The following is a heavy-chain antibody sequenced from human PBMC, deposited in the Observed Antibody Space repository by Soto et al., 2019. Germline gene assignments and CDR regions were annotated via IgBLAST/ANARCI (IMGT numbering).Heavy chain of an antibody. Sequence: PSETLSLTFTVSGGPVSSGGYSWSCIRQPPAKGLEWIVQISYSGSTDYNPSLKSRVTISVDTSKNQFSLKLSSPTAAETAVYYCARASKRGYSGYDKLDYWGQGTLVTVSS. D-gene: IGHD5-12*01. J-gene: IGHJ4*02. CDR1: GGPVSSGGYS. CDR2: ISYSGST. CDR3: ARASKRGYSGYDKLDY. V-gene: IGHV4-61*08.